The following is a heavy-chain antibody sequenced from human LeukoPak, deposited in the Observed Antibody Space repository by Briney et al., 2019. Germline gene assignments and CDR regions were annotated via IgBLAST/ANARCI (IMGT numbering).Heavy chain of an antibody. D-gene: IGHD3-16*02. V-gene: IGHV3-23*01. J-gene: IGHJ4*02. CDR2: ISGSGGST. CDR3: ASHYDYVWGSYRSLFDY. Sequence: GGSLRLSCAASGFTFSSYAMSWVRQAPGKGLEWVSAISGSGGSTYYADSVKGRFTISRDNSKNTLYLQMNSLRAEDTAVYYCASHYDYVWGSYRSLFDYWGQGTLVTVSS. CDR1: GFTFSSYA.